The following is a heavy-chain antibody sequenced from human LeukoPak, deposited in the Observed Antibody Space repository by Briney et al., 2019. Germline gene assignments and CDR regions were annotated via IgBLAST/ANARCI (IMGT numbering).Heavy chain of an antibody. CDR3: ARGPRIAVAGTEDWFDP. Sequence: ASVTVSCKSSGYTFTGYYMHWVRRAPGQGLEWMGWINPNSGGTNYAQKFQGRVTMTRDTSISTAYMELSRLRSDDTAVYYCARGPRIAVAGTEDWFDPWGQGTLVTVSS. CDR2: INPNSGGT. D-gene: IGHD6-19*01. V-gene: IGHV1-2*02. J-gene: IGHJ5*02. CDR1: GYTFTGYY.